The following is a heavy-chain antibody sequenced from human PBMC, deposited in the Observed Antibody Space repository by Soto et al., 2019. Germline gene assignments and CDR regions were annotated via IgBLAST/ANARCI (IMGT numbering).Heavy chain of an antibody. Sequence: SETLSLTCQVSGASISSSYWSWIRQSPGKGLELIAYIYHTGTTNYNPSLKSRVTISLDTSKSQFSLNLTSLTTADTAVYFCARGGNRYSPTSSGVGGFDYWGQGTLVTVSS. D-gene: IGHD5-12*01. CDR1: GASISSSY. J-gene: IGHJ4*02. CDR3: ARGGNRYSPTSSGVGGFDY. V-gene: IGHV4-59*01. CDR2: IYHTGTT.